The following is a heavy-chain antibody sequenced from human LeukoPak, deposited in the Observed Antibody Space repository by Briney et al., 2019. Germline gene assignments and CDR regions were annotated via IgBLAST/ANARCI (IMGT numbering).Heavy chain of an antibody. CDR2: IRYDGSNK. D-gene: IGHD3-3*01. Sequence: AGGSLRLSCAASGFTFSSYGMHWVRQAPGKGLEWVAFIRYDGSNKYYADYVKGRFTISRDNSKNTLYLQMNSLRAEDTAVYYCAMDYDFWSGYYEEGDAFDIWGQGTMVTVSS. J-gene: IGHJ3*02. V-gene: IGHV3-30*02. CDR3: AMDYDFWSGYYEEGDAFDI. CDR1: GFTFSSYG.